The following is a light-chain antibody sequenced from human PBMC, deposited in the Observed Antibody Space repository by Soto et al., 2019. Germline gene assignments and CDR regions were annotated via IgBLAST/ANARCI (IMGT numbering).Light chain of an antibody. Sequence: QSALTQPASVSGSPGQSSTISCTGTSSDVGSYNLVSWYQQHPGKAPKLMIYEGSKRPSGVSNRFSGFKSGNTASLTISGLQAEDEADYYCCSYAGSSYVFGTGTKVTVL. V-gene: IGLV2-23*01. CDR3: CSYAGSSYV. CDR2: EGS. J-gene: IGLJ1*01. CDR1: SSDVGSYNL.